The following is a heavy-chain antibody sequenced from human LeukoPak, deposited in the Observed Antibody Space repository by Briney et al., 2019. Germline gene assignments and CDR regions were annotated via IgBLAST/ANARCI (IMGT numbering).Heavy chain of an antibody. D-gene: IGHD4-11*01. Sequence: SETLSITCTVSGCSIRRYHWTWIRQPPGKGLEWIGYIHHSGSTYSNPSLKSRVTISVDTSKNQLSMKLSSVTAADTAVYYCGTTSQSHDYWGPGTLVTVSS. CDR2: IHHSGST. CDR3: GTTSQSHDY. V-gene: IGHV4-59*01. CDR1: GCSIRRYH. J-gene: IGHJ4*02.